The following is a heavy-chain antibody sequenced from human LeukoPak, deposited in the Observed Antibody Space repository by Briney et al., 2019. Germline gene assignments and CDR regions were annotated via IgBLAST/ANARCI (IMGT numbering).Heavy chain of an antibody. Sequence: SETLSLTCTVSGGSISSSSYYWGWIRQPPGKGLEWIGSIYYSGSTYYNPSLKSRVTISVDTSKNQFSLKLSSVTAADTAVYYCARHYKGGTFDYWGQGTQVTVSS. J-gene: IGHJ4*02. CDR1: GGSISSSSYY. V-gene: IGHV4-39*01. D-gene: IGHD3-16*01. CDR3: ARHYKGGTFDY. CDR2: IYYSGST.